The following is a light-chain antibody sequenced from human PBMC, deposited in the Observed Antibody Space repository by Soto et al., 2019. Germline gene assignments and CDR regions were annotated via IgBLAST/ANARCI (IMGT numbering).Light chain of an antibody. CDR1: QNINNW. J-gene: IGKJ1*01. CDR2: KAS. CDR3: QQYNSYWT. Sequence: DIQMTQSPSTLSASVGDRVTITCRASQNINNWLAWYQQKPGKAPKLLSYKASSLESGVPSRFSGSGSGTEFTLTISSLQPDDFATYYCQQYNSYWTFGQGTKVEIK. V-gene: IGKV1-5*03.